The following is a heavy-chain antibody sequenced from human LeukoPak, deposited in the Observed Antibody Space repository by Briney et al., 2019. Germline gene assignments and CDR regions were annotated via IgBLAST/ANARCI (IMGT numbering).Heavy chain of an antibody. CDR3: ARNPGGAKTGIAAAPFDH. CDR2: IIPIFGTA. D-gene: IGHD6-13*01. Sequence: SVKVSCKASGGTFSSYAISWVRQAPGQGLEWMGGIIPIFGTANYAQKFQGRVTITADESTSTAYMELSSLRSEDTAVYYCARNPGGAKTGIAAAPFDHWGQGTLVTVSS. CDR1: GGTFSSYA. V-gene: IGHV1-69*13. J-gene: IGHJ4*02.